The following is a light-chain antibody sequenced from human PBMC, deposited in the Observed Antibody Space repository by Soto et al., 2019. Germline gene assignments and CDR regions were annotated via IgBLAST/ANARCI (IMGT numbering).Light chain of an antibody. CDR2: DVS. CDR3: SSYTSSSTRV. Sequence: QSLLTQPSSKSGSPGQSITISCTGTSSDVGGYNYVSWYQQHPGKAPKLMIYDVSNRPSVVSNRFSGSKSGNTASLTISVLQAEDEADYYCSSYTSSSTRVFGTGTKVTVL. J-gene: IGLJ1*01. V-gene: IGLV2-14*01. CDR1: SSDVGGYNY.